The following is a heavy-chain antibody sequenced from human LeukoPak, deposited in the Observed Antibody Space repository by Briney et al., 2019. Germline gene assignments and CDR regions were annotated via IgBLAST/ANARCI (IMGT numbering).Heavy chain of an antibody. Sequence: PGGSLRLSCAASSGLLFSSHGMHWVRQAPGKGLEWVSAISGSGGTTYYADSVKGRFTISRDNSKNTLYLQMNSLRAEDAAVYYCAKDPSDYLYFFDYWGQGTLVTVSS. V-gene: IGHV3-23*01. CDR2: ISGSGGTT. CDR1: GLLFSSHG. CDR3: AKDPSDYLYFFDY. D-gene: IGHD4-17*01. J-gene: IGHJ4*02.